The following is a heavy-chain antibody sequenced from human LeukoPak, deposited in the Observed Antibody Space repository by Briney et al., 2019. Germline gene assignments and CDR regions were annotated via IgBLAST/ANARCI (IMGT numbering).Heavy chain of an antibody. CDR3: ARHGESGAAAGTLPPYYYYYYGMDV. V-gene: IGHV5-51*01. D-gene: IGHD6-13*01. CDR1: GYSFTSYW. Sequence: GESLKISCQGSGYSFTSYWIGWVRQMPGKGLEWMGIIYPGDSDTRYSPSFQGQVTILADKSISTAYLQWSSLKASDTAMYYCARHGESGAAAGTLPPYYYYYYGMDVWGQGTTVTVSS. CDR2: IYPGDSDT. J-gene: IGHJ6*02.